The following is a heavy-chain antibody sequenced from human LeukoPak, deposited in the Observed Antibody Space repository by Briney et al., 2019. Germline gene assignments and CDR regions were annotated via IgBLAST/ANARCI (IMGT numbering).Heavy chain of an antibody. CDR3: ARRNAMDV. Sequence: GALRLSCAASGFTFSNYWMTWVRQAPGKGLEWVANINRDGSERYYVDSVKGRFTISRDDAKSSLYLQMNSLRAEDTAVYYCARRNAMDVWGQGTTVIVFS. CDR2: INRDGSER. J-gene: IGHJ6*02. CDR1: GFTFSNYW. V-gene: IGHV3-7*03.